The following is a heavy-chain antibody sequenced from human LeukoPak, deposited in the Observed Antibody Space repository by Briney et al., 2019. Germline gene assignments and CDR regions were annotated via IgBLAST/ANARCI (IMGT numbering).Heavy chain of an antibody. Sequence: PSETLSLTCAVYGGSFSGYYWSWIRQPPGKGLEWIGEINHSGSTNYNPSLKSRVTISVDTSKNQFSLKLSSVTAADTAVYYCATISRLYSNYIPTDYWGQGTLVTVSS. CDR1: GGSFSGYY. D-gene: IGHD4-11*01. CDR3: ATISRLYSNYIPTDY. V-gene: IGHV4-34*01. CDR2: INHSGST. J-gene: IGHJ4*02.